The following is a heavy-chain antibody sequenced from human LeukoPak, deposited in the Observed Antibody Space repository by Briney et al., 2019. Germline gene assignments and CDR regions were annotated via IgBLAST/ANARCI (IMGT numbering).Heavy chain of an antibody. CDR3: ARRRSSGYPNYYYYYMDV. D-gene: IGHD3-22*01. J-gene: IGHJ6*03. V-gene: IGHV4-34*01. Sequence: PSETLSVTCAVYGGSFSGYYWSWIRQPPGKGLEWIGEINHSGSTNYNPSLKSRVTISVDTSKNQFSLKLSSVTAADTAVYYCARRRSSGYPNYYYYYMDVWGKGTTLTVSS. CDR2: INHSGST. CDR1: GGSFSGYY.